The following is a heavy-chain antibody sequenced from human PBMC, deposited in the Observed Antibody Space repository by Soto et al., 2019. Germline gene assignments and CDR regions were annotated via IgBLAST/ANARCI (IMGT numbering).Heavy chain of an antibody. V-gene: IGHV6-1*01. CDR1: GDSVSSNSAA. D-gene: IGHD4-17*01. CDR2: TYYRSKWSS. J-gene: IGHJ4*02. CDR3: ARGRHSTSSEIVNTAPLGY. Sequence: SQTLSLTCAISGDSVSSNSAAWNWISQSPSRGLEWLGWTYYRSKWSSDYAVSVKSRITINPDTSKNQFSLQLNSVTAEDTAVYYCARGRHSTSSEIVNTAPLGYWGQGTPVTVSS.